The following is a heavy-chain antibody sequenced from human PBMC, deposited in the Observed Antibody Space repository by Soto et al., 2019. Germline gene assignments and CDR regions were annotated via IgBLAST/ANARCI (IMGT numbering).Heavy chain of an antibody. CDR1: GFTFSGHY. Sequence: GGSLRLSCAASGFTFSGHYMDWVRQAPGKGLEWVGRTRNKANSYTTEYAASVKGRFTISRDESKNSLYLQMNSLKTEDTAVYYCAREGMATITWGQGTLVTVSS. CDR2: TRNKANSYTT. V-gene: IGHV3-72*01. CDR3: AREGMATIT. J-gene: IGHJ4*02. D-gene: IGHD5-12*01.